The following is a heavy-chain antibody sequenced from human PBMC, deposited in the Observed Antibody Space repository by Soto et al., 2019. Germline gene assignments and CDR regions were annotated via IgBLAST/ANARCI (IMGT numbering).Heavy chain of an antibody. J-gene: IGHJ6*02. V-gene: IGHV4-31*03. CDR1: GGSISSGGYY. Sequence: QVQLQESGPGLVKPSQTLSLTCTVSGGSISSGGYYWSWIRQHPGKGLEWIGYIYYSGSTYYNPSLKSRVTISVDTSKNQFSLKLRPVTAADAAVYYCALLGDYYYGMDVWGQGTTVTVSS. CDR2: IYYSGST. CDR3: ALLGDYYYGMDV.